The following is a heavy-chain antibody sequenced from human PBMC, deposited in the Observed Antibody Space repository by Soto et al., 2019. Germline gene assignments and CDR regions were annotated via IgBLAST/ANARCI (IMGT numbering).Heavy chain of an antibody. CDR3: AKDRRYCSSTSCYTGAYYYGMDV. Sequence: PGGSLRLSCAASGFTFSSYGMHWVRQAPGKGLEWVAVISYDGSNKYYADSVKSRFTISRDNSKNTLYLQMNSLRAEDTAVYYCAKDRRYCSSTSCYTGAYYYGMDVRGQGTTVTVSS. D-gene: IGHD2-2*02. CDR1: GFTFSSYG. CDR2: ISYDGSNK. J-gene: IGHJ6*02. V-gene: IGHV3-30*18.